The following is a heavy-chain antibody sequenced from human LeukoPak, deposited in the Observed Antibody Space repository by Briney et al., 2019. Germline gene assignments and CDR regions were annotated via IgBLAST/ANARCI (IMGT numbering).Heavy chain of an antibody. CDR1: GFIYNDYA. J-gene: IGHJ6*02. CDR2: ITWNGGGR. V-gene: IGHV3-20*04. CDR3: ARAAEVQRAQSGLYYFGFDV. Sequence: GGSLRLSWAASGFIYNDYAMSWVRQAPGKGLEWVSGITWNGGGRGYADSVKGRFTISRDNAKNSLFLQMDSLRVEDTALYYCARAAEVQRAQSGLYYFGFDVWGQGTTVSVSS. D-gene: IGHD3-10*01.